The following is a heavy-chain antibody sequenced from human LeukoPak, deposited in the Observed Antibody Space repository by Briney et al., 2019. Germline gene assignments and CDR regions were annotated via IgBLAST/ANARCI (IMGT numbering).Heavy chain of an antibody. Sequence: SEALSLTCTGCGGTISRRYWRWLGQPPGKRVEGIGFVHFNCTTIYNPSLKTRLTISIYPSKNQFSLNVTSVTAADTAVYYCARMDSSGWYWWYFDLWGRGTLVTVSS. V-gene: IGHV4-59*08. CDR1: GGTISRRY. CDR3: ARMDSSGWYWWYFDL. D-gene: IGHD6-19*01. J-gene: IGHJ2*01. CDR2: VHFNCTT.